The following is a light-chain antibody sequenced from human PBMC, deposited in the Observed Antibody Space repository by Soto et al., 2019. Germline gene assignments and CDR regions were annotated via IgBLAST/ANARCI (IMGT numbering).Light chain of an antibody. CDR1: NSDAGAFNY. Sequence: QSVLTQPASVSGSPGQSITISCTGTNSDAGAFNYVSWYQQHPGKAPQLMIYEVTNRPSGVSNRFSGSKSGNTASLTVSGLRPEDEADYYCSSYSSSGTVMFGGGTKLTVL. J-gene: IGLJ3*02. CDR3: SSYSSSGTVM. V-gene: IGLV2-14*01. CDR2: EVT.